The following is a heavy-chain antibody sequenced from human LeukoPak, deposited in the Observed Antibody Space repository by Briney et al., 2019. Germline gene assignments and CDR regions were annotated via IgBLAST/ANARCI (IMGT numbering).Heavy chain of an antibody. J-gene: IGHJ5*02. Sequence: SETLSLTCAVYGGSFSGYYWSWIRQPPGKGLEWIGSIYYSGSTYYNPSLKSRVTISVDTSKNQFSLKLSSVTVADTAVYYCARHERVTRFDPWGQGTLVTVSS. CDR3: ARHERVTRFDP. CDR2: IYYSGST. CDR1: GGSFSGYY. V-gene: IGHV4-34*01. D-gene: IGHD2-21*02.